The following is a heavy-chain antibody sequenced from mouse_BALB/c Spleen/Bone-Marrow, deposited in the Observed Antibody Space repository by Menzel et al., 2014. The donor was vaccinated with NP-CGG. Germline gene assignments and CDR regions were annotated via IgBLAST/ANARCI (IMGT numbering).Heavy chain of an antibody. CDR1: GYTFTSYV. Sequence: VQLQQSGPELVKPGASVKMSCKASGYTFTSYVMHWVKQKPGQGLEWIGYINPYNDGTKYNEKFKGKATLTSDKSSSTAYMELSILTSEDSAVYYCARNYRYDGFAYWGQGTLVTVSA. CDR2: INPYNDGT. D-gene: IGHD2-14*01. J-gene: IGHJ3*01. V-gene: IGHV1-14*01. CDR3: ARNYRYDGFAY.